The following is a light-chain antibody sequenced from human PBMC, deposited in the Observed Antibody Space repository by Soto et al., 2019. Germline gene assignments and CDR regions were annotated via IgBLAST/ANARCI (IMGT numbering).Light chain of an antibody. CDR3: QSYDSSLSGWV. CDR2: GNS. V-gene: IGLV1-40*01. CDR1: SSNIGAGYD. Sequence: QSVLTQPPSVSGAPGQRVTISCTESSSNIGAGYDVHWYQQIPGTAPKLLIYGNSNRPSGVPDRFSGSKSGTSASLAITGLQAEDDADYYGQSYDSSLSGWVFGGGTKLTVL. J-gene: IGLJ3*02.